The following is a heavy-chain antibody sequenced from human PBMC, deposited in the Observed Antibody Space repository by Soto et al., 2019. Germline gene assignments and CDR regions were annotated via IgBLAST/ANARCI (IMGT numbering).Heavy chain of an antibody. V-gene: IGHV1-46*03. J-gene: IGHJ3*02. D-gene: IGHD2-15*01. CDR3: ARRKGGYCSGGSCWGNAFDI. CDR2: INPSGGST. Sequence: QVQLVQSGAEVKKPGASVKVSCKASGYTFTSYYMHWVRQAPGQGLEWMGIINPSGGSTSYAQKLQGRVTMTRDTSTSTVYMELSSLRSEDTAVYYCARRKGGYCSGGSCWGNAFDIWGQGTMVTVSS. CDR1: GYTFTSYY.